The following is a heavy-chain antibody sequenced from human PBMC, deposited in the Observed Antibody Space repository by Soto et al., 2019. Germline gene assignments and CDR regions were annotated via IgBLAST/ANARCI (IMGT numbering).Heavy chain of an antibody. CDR3: ATMGTPATGLYYFDY. J-gene: IGHJ4*02. CDR2: ISYSGSA. Sequence: QVQLQESGPGLVKPSQTLSLTCTVSGGSISSGNYYWRWIRQPPGKGLEWIGFISYSGSAYYSASRKXPXTXSVDTSKNQLSLNLSVVTAADTAVYYCATMGTPATGLYYFDYWGQGTLVTVSP. CDR1: GGSISSGNYY. D-gene: IGHD1-1*01. V-gene: IGHV4-30-4*01.